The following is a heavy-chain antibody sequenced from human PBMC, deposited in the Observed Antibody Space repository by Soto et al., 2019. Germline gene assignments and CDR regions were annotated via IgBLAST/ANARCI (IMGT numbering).Heavy chain of an antibody. CDR3: ARERTRGFDP. CDR2: MNPNSGNT. Sequence: QVQLVQSGAEVKKPGASVKVSCKASGYTFTRYDINWVRQASGQGLEWMGWMNPNSGNTAYAQKFLGRVTMTRNTSISTAYMELSSLRSQDTAVYYCARERTRGFDPWGQGTLVTVSS. CDR1: GYTFTRYD. V-gene: IGHV1-8*01. J-gene: IGHJ5*02.